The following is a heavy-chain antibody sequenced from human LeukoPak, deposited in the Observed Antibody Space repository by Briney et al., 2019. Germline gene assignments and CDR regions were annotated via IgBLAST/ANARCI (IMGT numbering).Heavy chain of an antibody. V-gene: IGHV3-23*01. Sequence: GGSLRLSCAASGFTFSSYAMSWVRQAPGKGLEWVSAISGSGGSTYYADSVKGRFTISRDNSKNTLYLQMNSLRAEGTAVYYCAKRYCSSTSCYYLDYWGQGTLVTVSS. CDR1: GFTFSSYA. CDR3: AKRYCSSTSCYYLDY. D-gene: IGHD2-2*01. J-gene: IGHJ4*02. CDR2: ISGSGGST.